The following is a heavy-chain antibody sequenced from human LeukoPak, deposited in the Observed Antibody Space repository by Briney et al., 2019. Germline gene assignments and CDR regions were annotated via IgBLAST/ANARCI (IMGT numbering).Heavy chain of an antibody. CDR1: GGSISSSRYY. J-gene: IGHJ4*02. D-gene: IGHD2-2*01. CDR3: ARLKEYRLPLYDY. V-gene: IGHV4-39*01. Sequence: SETLSLTCTVSGGSISSSRYYWGWIRQPPGKGLEWIGTIFYSGSTYYNSSLKSRVTISADTSKNQFSLNPSSVTAADTAVYYCARLKEYRLPLYDYWGQGTLVTVSS. CDR2: IFYSGST.